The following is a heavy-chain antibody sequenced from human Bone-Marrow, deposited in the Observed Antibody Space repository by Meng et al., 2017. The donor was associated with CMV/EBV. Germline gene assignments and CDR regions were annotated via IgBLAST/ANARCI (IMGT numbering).Heavy chain of an antibody. D-gene: IGHD1-26*01. V-gene: IGHV3-48*04. CDR2: ISSSSSTI. Sequence: GGSLKISRAASGFTFRSYSMNWVRQAPGKGLEWVSYISSSSSTIYYADSVKGRFTISRDNAKNALYLQMKSLRAEDTAVYYCARQSGNPRVYYYYGMDVWGQGTTVTVSS. J-gene: IGHJ6*02. CDR1: GFTFRSYS. CDR3: ARQSGNPRVYYYYGMDV.